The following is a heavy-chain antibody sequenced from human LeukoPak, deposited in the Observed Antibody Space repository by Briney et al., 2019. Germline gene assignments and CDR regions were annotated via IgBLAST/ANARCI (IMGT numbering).Heavy chain of an antibody. J-gene: IGHJ3*02. CDR2: ISAYNGNT. D-gene: IGHD3-10*01. CDR3: ARVDPRGAFDI. V-gene: IGHV1-18*01. Sequence: ASAKVSCKASGYTFTSYVISWVRQAPGQGLEWMGWISAYNGNTNYAQKLQGRVTMTTDTSTSTAYMELRSLRSYETAVYYCARVDPRGAFDIWGQGTMVTVSS. CDR1: GYTFTSYV.